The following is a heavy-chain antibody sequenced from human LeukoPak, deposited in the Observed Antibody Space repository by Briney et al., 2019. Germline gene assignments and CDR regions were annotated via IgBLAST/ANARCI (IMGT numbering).Heavy chain of an antibody. CDR2: IYPGDSDT. Sequence: GESLKISCKGSGYKFSSYWVGWVRQMPGKGLEWMAIIYPGDSDTRISPSFQGQVTISADKSTSTVYLQWSSLKASDTATYYCARPGGSYGSDFDFWGQGTLVTVSS. D-gene: IGHD1-26*01. CDR1: GYKFSSYW. V-gene: IGHV5-51*01. J-gene: IGHJ4*02. CDR3: ARPGGSYGSDFDF.